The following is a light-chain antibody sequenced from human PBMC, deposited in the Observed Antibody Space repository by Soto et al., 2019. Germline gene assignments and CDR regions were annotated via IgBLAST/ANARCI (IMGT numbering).Light chain of an antibody. Sequence: VLPQSPGTRSVSPWEGATLSCTASQSIISNYLSWYHQRPRQPPRRLIYGASSSATDIPDRFRGSGSGRDFVLSISRLERGDYGVYYWQQYSSSPLPFGRGPNV. CDR3: QQYSSSPLP. J-gene: IGKJ1*01. CDR2: GAS. V-gene: IGKV3-20*01. CDR1: QSIISNY.